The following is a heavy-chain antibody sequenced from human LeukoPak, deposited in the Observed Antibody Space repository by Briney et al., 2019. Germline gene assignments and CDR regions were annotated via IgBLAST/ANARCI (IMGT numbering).Heavy chain of an antibody. D-gene: IGHD4-17*01. Sequence: GGSLRLSCAASEFTFSDYYMSWIRQAPGKGLEWVSYISSSSAYTDYADSVKGRFSISRDNAKNSLYLQMNSLRAEDTAVYYCAREGGLRLTTRYFDYWGQGTLVTVSS. V-gene: IGHV3-11*06. CDR1: EFTFSDYY. CDR2: ISSSSAYT. J-gene: IGHJ4*02. CDR3: AREGGLRLTTRYFDY.